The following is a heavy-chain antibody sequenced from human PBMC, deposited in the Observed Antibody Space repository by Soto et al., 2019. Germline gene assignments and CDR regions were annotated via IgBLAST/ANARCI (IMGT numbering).Heavy chain of an antibody. CDR3: ATSGELLRYYYYGMDV. D-gene: IGHD1-26*01. V-gene: IGHV1-8*01. J-gene: IGHJ6*02. CDR2: MNPNSGNT. CDR1: GYTFTSYD. Sequence: QVQLVQSGAEVKKPGASVKVSCKASGYTFTSYDINWVRQATGQGLEWMGWMNPNSGNTGYAQKFQGRVTMTRNTXIXXAYMELSSLRSEDTAVYYCATSGELLRYYYYGMDVWDQGTTVTVSS.